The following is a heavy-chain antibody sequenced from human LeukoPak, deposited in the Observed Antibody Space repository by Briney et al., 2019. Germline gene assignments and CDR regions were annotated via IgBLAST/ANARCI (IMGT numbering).Heavy chain of an antibody. CDR3: ARVRLGGNLGRGFFDY. CDR2: SSPHNGYT. Sequence: ASVTVSFTASAYTSTNYGVSCLRQAPGQGPGRIVWSSPHNGYTDHAQKFQASDIVITVTLTSTTYLELRSLRSVATAVAYCARVRLGGNLGRGFFDYWGQGTLVTVSS. CDR1: AYTSTNYG. J-gene: IGHJ4*02. D-gene: IGHD1-26*01. V-gene: IGHV1-18*01.